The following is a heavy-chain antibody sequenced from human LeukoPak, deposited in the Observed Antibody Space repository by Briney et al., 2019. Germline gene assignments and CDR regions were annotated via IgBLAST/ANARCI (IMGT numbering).Heavy chain of an antibody. V-gene: IGHV1-69*05. CDR3: ARGTVTSNWFDP. Sequence: SVKVSCKASGGTFSSYAISWVRQAPGQGLEWMGGIIPIFGTANYAQKFQGRVTMTRNTSISTAYMELSSLRSEDTAVYYCARGTVTSNWFDPWGQGTLVTVSS. CDR2: IIPIFGTA. CDR1: GGTFSSYA. J-gene: IGHJ5*02. D-gene: IGHD4-17*01.